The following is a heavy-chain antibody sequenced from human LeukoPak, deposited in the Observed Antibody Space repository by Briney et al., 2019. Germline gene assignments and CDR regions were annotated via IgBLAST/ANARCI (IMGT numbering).Heavy chain of an antibody. V-gene: IGHV3-23*01. Sequence: GGSLRLSCEASGFTFGSYVMSWVRQAPGKGLEWVSSISGSSSHLYYADSVKGRFTISRDNSKNTLFLQMNSLRAEDTAVYYCAKFNSGRHCSSSSCYTFDYWGQGTLVTVSS. J-gene: IGHJ4*02. CDR1: GFTFGSYV. CDR2: ISGSSSHL. D-gene: IGHD2-2*02. CDR3: AKFNSGRHCSSSSCYTFDY.